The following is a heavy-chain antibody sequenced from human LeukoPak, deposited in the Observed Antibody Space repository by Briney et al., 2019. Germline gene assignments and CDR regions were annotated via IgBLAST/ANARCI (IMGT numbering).Heavy chain of an antibody. CDR1: GFTVSNSY. V-gene: IGHV3-72*01. D-gene: IGHD6-13*01. CDR2: TRNKADSYTT. Sequence: PGGSLRLSCAASGFTVSNSYMTWVRQAPGKGLEWVGRTRNKADSYTTEYAASVKGRFTISRDDSKNSLYLQMNSLKTEDTAVYYCARVAISWYYFDYWGQGTLVTVSS. J-gene: IGHJ4*02. CDR3: ARVAISWYYFDY.